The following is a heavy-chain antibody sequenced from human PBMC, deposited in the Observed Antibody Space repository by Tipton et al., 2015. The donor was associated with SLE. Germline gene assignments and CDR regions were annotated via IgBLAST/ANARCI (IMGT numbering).Heavy chain of an antibody. J-gene: IGHJ4*02. D-gene: IGHD4-23*01. V-gene: IGHV4-34*01. Sequence: TLSLTCVVYGGSFRGYYWSWIRQPPGKGLEWIGEINHSGNTNYNPSLKSRVTISVDTSKNQLSLKLSSVTAADTAVYYCAREGAYYGGNSFDYWGQGTLVTVSS. CDR1: GGSFRGYY. CDR2: INHSGNT. CDR3: AREGAYYGGNSFDY.